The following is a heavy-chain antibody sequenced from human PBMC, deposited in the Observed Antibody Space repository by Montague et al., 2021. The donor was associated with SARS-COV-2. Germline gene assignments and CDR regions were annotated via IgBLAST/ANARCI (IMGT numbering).Heavy chain of an antibody. CDR3: ARQPLGYDFVYYYYGMDV. J-gene: IGHJ6*02. Sequence: CAISGDSVSSNSAAWNWIRHSPSRGLEWLGRTYYRSKWYNDYAVSVKSRITINPDTSKNQFSLQLNSVTPEDTAVYYCARQPLGYDFVYYYYGMDVWGQGTTVTVS. CDR1: GDSVSSNSAA. V-gene: IGHV6-1*01. D-gene: IGHD5-12*01. CDR2: TYYRSKWYN.